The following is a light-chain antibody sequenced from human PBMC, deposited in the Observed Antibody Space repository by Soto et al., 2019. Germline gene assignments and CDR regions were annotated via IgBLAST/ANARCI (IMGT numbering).Light chain of an antibody. CDR1: QSVSTK. CDR2: NAS. CDR3: QQYGSSPLT. J-gene: IGKJ4*01. Sequence: EIVMTQSAGILSLSPGETATLSCRASQSVSTKLAWYQQRPGQTPRLLIYNASTRATGIPDRFSGSGSGTDFTLTISRLEPEDVAVYYCQQYGSSPLTFGGGTKVDIK. V-gene: IGKV3-20*01.